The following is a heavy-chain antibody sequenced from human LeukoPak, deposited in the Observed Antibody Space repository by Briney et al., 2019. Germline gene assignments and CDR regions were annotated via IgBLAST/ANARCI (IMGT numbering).Heavy chain of an antibody. CDR1: GGSISPYY. CDR3: ARYDWGKYFDV. Sequence: SETLSLTCTVSGGSISPYYWSWIRQPPGKGLEWVGYIYYSGSTNYNPSLKSRFTMSVDTSKNPFSLQLSPVTAADTAVYYCARYDWGKYFDVWGQGTLVTVSS. J-gene: IGHJ4*02. CDR2: IYYSGST. D-gene: IGHD3-16*01. V-gene: IGHV4-59*01.